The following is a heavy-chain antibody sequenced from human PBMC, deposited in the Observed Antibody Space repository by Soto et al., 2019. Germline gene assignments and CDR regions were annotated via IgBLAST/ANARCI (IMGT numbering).Heavy chain of an antibody. Sequence: PSETLSLTCTVSGGSISSGGYYWSWIRQHPGKGLEWIGYIYYSGSTYYNPSLKSRVTISVDTSKNQFSLKLSSVTAADTAVYYCARGSQQLVPERDDYYYYGMDVWGQGTTVTVSS. CDR2: IYYSGST. CDR3: ARGSQQLVPERDDYYYYGMDV. CDR1: GGSISSGGYY. J-gene: IGHJ6*02. V-gene: IGHV4-31*03. D-gene: IGHD6-13*01.